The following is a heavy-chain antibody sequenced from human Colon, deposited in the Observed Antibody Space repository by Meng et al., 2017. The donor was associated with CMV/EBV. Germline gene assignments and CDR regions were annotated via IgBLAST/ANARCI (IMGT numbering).Heavy chain of an antibody. D-gene: IGHD2-8*01. J-gene: IGHJ5*02. V-gene: IGHV1-46*01. CDR3: ARDHSDNDDRWWLDP. Sequence: SGYTFTRHFVQWVRQAPGQGLEWMGIINPNGGWTSSADIFQGRLTVTRDTSTNTVYMELSSLTPEDTAIYYCARDHSDNDDRWWLDPWGQGTLVTVSS. CDR1: GYTFTRHF. CDR2: INPNGGWT.